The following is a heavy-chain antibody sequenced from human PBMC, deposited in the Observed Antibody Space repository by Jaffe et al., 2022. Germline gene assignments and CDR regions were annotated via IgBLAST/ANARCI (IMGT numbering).Heavy chain of an antibody. J-gene: IGHJ5*02. D-gene: IGHD3-3*01. CDR2: IYYSGST. Sequence: QVQLQESGPGLVKPSETLSLTCTVSGGSISSYYWSWIRQPPGKGLEWIGYIYYSGSTNYNPSLKSRVTISVDTSKNQFSLKLSSVTAADTAVYYCARGTLPYYDFWSGYSNWFDPWGQGTLVTVSS. CDR1: GGSISSYY. CDR3: ARGTLPYYDFWSGYSNWFDP. V-gene: IGHV4-59*01.